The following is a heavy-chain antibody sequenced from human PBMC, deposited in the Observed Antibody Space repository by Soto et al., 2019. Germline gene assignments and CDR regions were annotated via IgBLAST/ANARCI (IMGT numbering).Heavy chain of an antibody. CDR3: AREAGSGDYFDY. J-gene: IGHJ4*02. CDR2: IFYSGST. V-gene: IGHV4-31*03. D-gene: IGHD1-26*01. Sequence: QVQLQESGPGLVKPSQTLSLTCTVSGGSISSTGYFWTWIRQHPGKGLEWIGYIFYSGSTFHTPSLKSRVTISVDTSKNQFSLELSSVTAADTAVYYCAREAGSGDYFDYWVQGTLVTVSS. CDR1: GGSISSTGYF.